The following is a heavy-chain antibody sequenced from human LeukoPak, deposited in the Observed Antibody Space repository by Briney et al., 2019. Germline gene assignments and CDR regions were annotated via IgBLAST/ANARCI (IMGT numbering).Heavy chain of an antibody. V-gene: IGHV4-39*01. D-gene: IGHD2-2*01. CDR2: IYYSGST. Sequence: PSETLSLTCTVSGGSISSSSYYWGGIRQPPGKGLEWIGSIYYSGSTYYNPSLKSRVTISVDTSKNQFSLKLSSVTAADTAVYYCARHSSGGYCSSTSCYRFDYWGQGTLVTVSS. J-gene: IGHJ4*02. CDR1: GGSISSSSYY. CDR3: ARHSSGGYCSSTSCYRFDY.